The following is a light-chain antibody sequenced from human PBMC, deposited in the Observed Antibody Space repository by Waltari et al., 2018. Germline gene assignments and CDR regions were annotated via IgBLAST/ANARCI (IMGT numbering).Light chain of an antibody. CDR1: DSDVGAYYF. CDR2: EVS. CDR3: SSYTTSSAPGV. Sequence: QSALTQPASVSGSPGQSITISCSGTDSDVGAYYFVSRYQQHPGKAPHLIIYEVSNRPSGISNRFSASKSGNTASLTISGLQAEDEADYYCSSYTTSSAPGVFGTGTRVTVL. V-gene: IGLV2-14*01. J-gene: IGLJ1*01.